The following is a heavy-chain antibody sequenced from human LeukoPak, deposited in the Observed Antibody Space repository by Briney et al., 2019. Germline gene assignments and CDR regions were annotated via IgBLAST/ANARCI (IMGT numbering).Heavy chain of an antibody. J-gene: IGHJ6*03. D-gene: IGHD3-10*01. CDR3: VRDVRGVGQDYYYMDV. Sequence: PGGSLRLSCAASGFIFNAHCMHWIRQAPGKGLVWVSRINRDGTSITYADSARGRFIVSRDNAKSTLYLQMNSLTADDTALYYCVRDVRGVGQDYYYMDVWGKGTTVTVSS. CDR2: INRDGTSI. V-gene: IGHV3-74*01. CDR1: GFIFNAHC.